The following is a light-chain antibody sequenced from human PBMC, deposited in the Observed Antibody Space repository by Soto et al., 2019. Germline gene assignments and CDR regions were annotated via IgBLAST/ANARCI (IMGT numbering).Light chain of an antibody. CDR3: SSYRTSNTRQIV. CDR2: DVS. Sequence: QSALTQPASVSGSPGQSITISCTGTSSDVGGYNYVSWYQHHPRKAPKLMIYDVSNRPSGVSNRFSGSKSGNTAALSISGLQPEDEADYYCSSYRTSNTRQIVCGTGTKVTVL. J-gene: IGLJ1*01. V-gene: IGLV2-14*03. CDR1: SSDVGGYNY.